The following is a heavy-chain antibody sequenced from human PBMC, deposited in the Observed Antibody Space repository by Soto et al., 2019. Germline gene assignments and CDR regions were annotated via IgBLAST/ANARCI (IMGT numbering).Heavy chain of an antibody. J-gene: IGHJ4*02. CDR1: GGPISSSSYY. Sequence: SETLSLTCTVSGGPISSSSYYWGWIRQPPGKGLEWIGSIYYSGSTYYNPSLKSRVTISVDTSKNQFSLKLSSVTAADTAVYYCASEGIAAAGTGYFDYWGQGTLVTVSS. CDR2: IYYSGST. D-gene: IGHD6-13*01. CDR3: ASEGIAAAGTGYFDY. V-gene: IGHV4-39*01.